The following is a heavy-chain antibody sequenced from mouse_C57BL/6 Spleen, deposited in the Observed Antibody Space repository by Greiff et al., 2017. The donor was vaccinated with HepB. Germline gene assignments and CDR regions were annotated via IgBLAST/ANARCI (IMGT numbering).Heavy chain of an antibody. V-gene: IGHV5-12*01. CDR1: GFTFSDYY. J-gene: IGHJ4*01. CDR2: ISNGGGST. D-gene: IGHD1-1*01. Sequence: EVHLVESGGGLVQPGGSLKLSCAASGFTFSDYYMYWVRQTPEKRLEWVAYISNGGGSTYYPDTLKGRFTISRDNAKNTLYLQMSRLKSEDTAMYYCASEGSTVPSYYYAMDYWGQGTSVTVSS. CDR3: ASEGSTVPSYYYAMDY.